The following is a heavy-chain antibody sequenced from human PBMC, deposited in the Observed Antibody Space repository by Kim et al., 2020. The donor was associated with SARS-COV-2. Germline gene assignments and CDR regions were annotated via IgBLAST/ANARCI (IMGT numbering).Heavy chain of an antibody. V-gene: IGHV1-2*05. CDR3: AREAGGSGTYHLDC. Sequence: AQKFQGRVTMTRDTSISTAYMELSRLRSDDTVVYYCAREAGGSGTYHLDCWGQGTLVTVSS. J-gene: IGHJ4*02. D-gene: IGHD3-10*01.